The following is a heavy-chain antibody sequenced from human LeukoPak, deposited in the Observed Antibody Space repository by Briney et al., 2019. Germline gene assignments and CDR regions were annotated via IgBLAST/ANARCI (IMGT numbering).Heavy chain of an antibody. CDR2: ISGTSVST. Sequence: GGSLRLSCAASGFAVSSNYMAWVRQAPGKGLEWVSAISGTSVSTYYADSVKGRFTISRDNSKNTLYVQMNSLRAEDTAVYYCAKGPPGVVITPYYFDYWGQGTLVTVSS. CDR3: AKGPPGVVITPYYFDY. J-gene: IGHJ4*02. V-gene: IGHV3-23*01. D-gene: IGHD3-22*01. CDR1: GFAVSSNY.